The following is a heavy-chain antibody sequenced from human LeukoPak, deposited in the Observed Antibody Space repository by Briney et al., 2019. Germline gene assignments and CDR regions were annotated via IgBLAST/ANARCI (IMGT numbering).Heavy chain of an antibody. D-gene: IGHD3-3*01. V-gene: IGHV4-59*08. CDR1: GGSISSYY. J-gene: IGHJ5*02. CDR2: IYYSGTT. Sequence: SETLSLTCTVSGGSISSYYWSWIRQPPGKGLEWIGYIYYSGTTNYNPSLKSRVTISVDTSKNQFSLKLSSVTAADTAVYYCASSPLWSGYYNWFDPWGQGTLVTVSS. CDR3: ASSPLWSGYYNWFDP.